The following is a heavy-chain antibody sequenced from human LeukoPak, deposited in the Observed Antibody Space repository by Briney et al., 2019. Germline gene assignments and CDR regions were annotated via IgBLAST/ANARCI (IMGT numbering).Heavy chain of an antibody. CDR1: GGSISSYY. J-gene: IGHJ4*02. V-gene: IGHV4-34*01. Sequence: SETLSLTCTVSGGSISSYYWSWIRQPPGKGLEWIGEINHSGSTNYNPSLKSRVTISVDTSKNQFSLKLSSVTAADTAVYYCARVDYDILTGYYDFDYWGQGTLVTVSS. CDR3: ARVDYDILTGYYDFDY. D-gene: IGHD3-9*01. CDR2: INHSGST.